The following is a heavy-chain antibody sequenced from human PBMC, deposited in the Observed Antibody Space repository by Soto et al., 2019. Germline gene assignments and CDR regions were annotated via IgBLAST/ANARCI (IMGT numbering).Heavy chain of an antibody. CDR3: AKDFSSGGSCYSHY. V-gene: IGHV3-30*18. Sequence: GGSLRLSCAASGFTFSSYGMHWVRQAPGKGLEWVAVISYDGSNKYYADSVKGRFTISRDNSKNTLYLQMNSLRAEDTAVYYCAKDFSSGGSCYSHYWGQGTLVTVSS. J-gene: IGHJ4*02. CDR1: GFTFSSYG. CDR2: ISYDGSNK. D-gene: IGHD2-15*01.